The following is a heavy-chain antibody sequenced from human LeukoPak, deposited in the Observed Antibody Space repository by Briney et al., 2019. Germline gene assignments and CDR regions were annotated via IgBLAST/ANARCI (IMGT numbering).Heavy chain of an antibody. CDR1: GFTFSSYS. Sequence: PGGSLRLSCAASGFTFSSYSMNWVRQAPGKGLEWVSSVSSSSSYIYYADSVKGRFTISRDNAKNSLYLQMNGLRAEDTALYYCARGLYYYDSSGYYLWGQGTLVTVSS. J-gene: IGHJ5*02. D-gene: IGHD3-22*01. CDR2: VSSSSSYI. V-gene: IGHV3-21*04. CDR3: ARGLYYYDSSGYYL.